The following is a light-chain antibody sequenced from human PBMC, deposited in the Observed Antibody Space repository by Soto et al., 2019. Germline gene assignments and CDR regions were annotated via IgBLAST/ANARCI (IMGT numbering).Light chain of an antibody. CDR3: QQYNNWPPIT. J-gene: IGKJ5*01. V-gene: IGKV3-15*01. CDR1: QSVSSSY. CDR2: GAS. Sequence: ESVWTQSPGTLSLSPGERATLSCRASQSVSSSYLAWYQQKPGQAPGLLIYGASTRATGIPARFSGSGSGTEFTLTISSLQSEDFAVYYCQQYNNWPPITFGQGTRLEI.